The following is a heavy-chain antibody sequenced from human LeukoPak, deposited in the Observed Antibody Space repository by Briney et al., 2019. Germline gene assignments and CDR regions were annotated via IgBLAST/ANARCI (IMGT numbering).Heavy chain of an antibody. CDR1: GGSFSGYY. J-gene: IGHJ4*02. Sequence: SETLSLTCAVYGGSFSGYYWSWIRQPPGKGLEWIGEINHSGSTNYNPSLKSRVTISVDTSKNQFSLKLSSVTAADTAVYYCARLLGYSSGWRAGGGDYWGQGTLVTVSS. CDR3: ARLLGYSSGWRAGGGDY. V-gene: IGHV4-34*01. D-gene: IGHD6-19*01. CDR2: INHSGST.